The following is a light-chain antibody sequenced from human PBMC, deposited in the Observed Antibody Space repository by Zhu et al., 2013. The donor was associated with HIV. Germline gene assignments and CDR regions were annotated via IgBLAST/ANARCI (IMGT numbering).Light chain of an antibody. CDR3: QKYNSAPQT. CDR1: QGVGTW. J-gene: IGKJ1*01. V-gene: IGKV1-12*01. CDR2: AAS. Sequence: DIQVTQAPSSVSASVGDRVTITCRTSQGVGTWLGWYQQKPGKAPTLLIYAASILQRDVPSRFSGSGSGTDFTLTITNLQPEDVATYYCQKYNSAPQTFGQGTKVEIK.